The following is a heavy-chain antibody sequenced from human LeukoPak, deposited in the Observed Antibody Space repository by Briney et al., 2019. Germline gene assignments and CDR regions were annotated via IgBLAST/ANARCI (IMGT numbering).Heavy chain of an antibody. V-gene: IGHV7-4-1*02. D-gene: IGHD3-9*01. Sequence: ASVKVSCKASGYTFTSYAMNWVRQAPGQGLEWMGWINTNTGNPTYAQGFTGRFVFSLDTSVSTAYLQISSLKAEDTAVYYCARDVGLTYYDILTGYLSANYYYYGMDVWGQGTTVTVSS. CDR3: ARDVGLTYYDILTGYLSANYYYYGMDV. J-gene: IGHJ6*02. CDR2: INTNTGNP. CDR1: GYTFTSYA.